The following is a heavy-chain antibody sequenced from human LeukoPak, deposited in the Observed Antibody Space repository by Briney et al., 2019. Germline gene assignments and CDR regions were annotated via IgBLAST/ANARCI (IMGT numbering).Heavy chain of an antibody. J-gene: IGHJ4*02. CDR2: IRFDGSNK. CDR3: AKDLNLRYFDY. V-gene: IGHV3-30*02. D-gene: IGHD1-7*01. Sequence: GGTLRLSCAASGFTFSSYGITWVRQAPGKGLEWVSFIRFDGSNKYYAGSVKGRFTISRDNSKNTLYLQLNSLRADDTAVYYCAKDLNLRYFDYWGQGTLVTVSS. CDR1: GFTFSSYG.